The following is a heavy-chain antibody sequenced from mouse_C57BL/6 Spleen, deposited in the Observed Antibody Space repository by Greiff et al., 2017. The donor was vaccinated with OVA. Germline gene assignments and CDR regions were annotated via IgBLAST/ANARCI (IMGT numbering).Heavy chain of an antibody. J-gene: IGHJ2*01. V-gene: IGHV1-19*01. CDR3: ARDYYGLDY. Sequence: EVKVVESGPVLVKPGASVKMSCKASGYTFTDYYLNWVKQSHGKSLEWIGVINPYNGGTSYNQKFKGKATLTVDKSSSTAYMELNSLTSEDSAVYYCARDYYGLDYWGQGTTLTVAS. D-gene: IGHD1-1*01. CDR1: GYTFTDYY. CDR2: INPYNGGT.